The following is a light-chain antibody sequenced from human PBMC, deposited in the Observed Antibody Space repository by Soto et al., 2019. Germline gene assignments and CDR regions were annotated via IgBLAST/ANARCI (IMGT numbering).Light chain of an antibody. CDR3: VLYLGGGISV. CDR1: SGSVSTSSY. Sequence: QTVVTQEPSFSVSPGGTVTLTCGLSSGSVSTSSYPSWYQQTPGQAPRTLIYSTNIRSSGVPDRFSGSILGNKAALTITGAQADDESDYYCVLYLGGGISVFGGGTQLTVL. J-gene: IGLJ7*01. CDR2: STN. V-gene: IGLV8-61*01.